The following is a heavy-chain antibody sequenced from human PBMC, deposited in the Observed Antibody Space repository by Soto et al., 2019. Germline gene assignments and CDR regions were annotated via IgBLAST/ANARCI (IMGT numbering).Heavy chain of an antibody. CDR1: GGSFSGYY. CDR2: INHSGST. D-gene: IGHD1-26*01. V-gene: IGHV4-34*01. J-gene: IGHJ5*02. Sequence: SETLSLTCAVYGGSFSGYYWSWSRQPPGKGLEWIGEINHSGSTNYNPSLKSRVTISVDTSKNQFSLKLSSVTAADTAVYYCARGYARGAPPRYNWFDPWGQGTLVTVSS. CDR3: ARGYARGAPPRYNWFDP.